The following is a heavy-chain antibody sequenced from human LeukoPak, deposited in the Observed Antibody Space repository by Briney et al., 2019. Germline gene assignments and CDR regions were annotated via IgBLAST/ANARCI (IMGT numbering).Heavy chain of an antibody. Sequence: GGSLRLSCAASGFSVSNKYITWVRQAPGKGLEWVSVIYSDGTRYYRDSVKGRFTISRDNSKNTLYLQMNSLRVEDTALYYCAKIKSGIDSWGQGTLVTVSS. V-gene: IGHV3-53*01. J-gene: IGHJ4*02. CDR3: AKIKSGIDS. CDR1: GFSVSNKY. D-gene: IGHD6-25*01. CDR2: IYSDGTR.